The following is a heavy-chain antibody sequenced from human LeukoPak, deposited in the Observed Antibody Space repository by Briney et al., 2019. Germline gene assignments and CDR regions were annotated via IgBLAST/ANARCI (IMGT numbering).Heavy chain of an antibody. D-gene: IGHD3-3*01. CDR3: ARGWDYDFWSGYYSRPIDY. CDR2: INHRGST. Sequence: SETLSLTCAVYGGSFSGYYWSWIRQPPGKGLEWIGEINHRGSTNYNPSLKSRVTISVDTSKNQFSLKLSSVTAADTAVYYCARGWDYDFWSGYYSRPIDYWGQGTLVTVSS. CDR1: GGSFSGYY. V-gene: IGHV4-34*01. J-gene: IGHJ4*02.